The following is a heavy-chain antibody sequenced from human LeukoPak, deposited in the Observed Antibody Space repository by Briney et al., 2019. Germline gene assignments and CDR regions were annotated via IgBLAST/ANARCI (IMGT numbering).Heavy chain of an antibody. D-gene: IGHD2-21*02. Sequence: PGRSLRLSCAASGFTFSSYAMHWVHQAPGKGLGWVAVISYDGSNKYYADSVKGRFTISRDNSKNTLYLQMNSLRAEDTAVYYCASDSYCGGDCYSANDYWGQGTLVTVSS. CDR3: ASDSYCGGDCYSANDY. J-gene: IGHJ4*02. CDR2: ISYDGSNK. V-gene: IGHV3-30-3*01. CDR1: GFTFSSYA.